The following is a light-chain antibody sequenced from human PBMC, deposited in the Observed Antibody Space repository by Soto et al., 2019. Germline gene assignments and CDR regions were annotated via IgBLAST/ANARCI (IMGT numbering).Light chain of an antibody. CDR3: QQSYYSPEP. Sequence: DIVMTQSPDSLAVSLGERATINCKSSQSVLHSSNNRNSLSWYQQNPGQPPKLLIYLASTRESGVPDRVSGSGSATDLTLTISSLQAEDVPVDYGQQSYYSPEPFGQGTKLEIK. V-gene: IGKV4-1*01. CDR2: LAS. J-gene: IGKJ2*01. CDR1: QSVLHSSNNRNS.